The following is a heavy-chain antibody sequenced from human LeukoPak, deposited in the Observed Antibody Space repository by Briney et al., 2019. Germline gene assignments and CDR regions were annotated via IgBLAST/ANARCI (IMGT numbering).Heavy chain of an antibody. CDR2: VSSSGSTI. CDR3: AGEGVVVAAVDY. V-gene: IGHV3-48*04. D-gene: IGHD2-15*01. CDR1: GFTFSTYS. Sequence: GGSLRLSCAASGFTFSTYSMNWVRQAPGKGLEWVSYVSSSGSTIYYADSVKGRFTISRNNAKNSLYLQMNSLRAEDTAVYYCAGEGVVVAAVDYWGHGTLVTVSS. J-gene: IGHJ4*01.